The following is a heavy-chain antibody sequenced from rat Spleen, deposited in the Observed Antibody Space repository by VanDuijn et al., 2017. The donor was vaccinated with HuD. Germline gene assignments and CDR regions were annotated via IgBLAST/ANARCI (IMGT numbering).Heavy chain of an antibody. V-gene: IGHV5-25*01. D-gene: IGHD1-12*02. CDR2: ISPSGYST. CDR1: GFTFNNYG. J-gene: IGHJ2*01. Sequence: EVQLVESGGGLVQPGRSMKLSCAASGFTFNNYGMAWVRQAPTKGLEWVASISPSGYSTYYRDSMKGRFTISRANAKSTLNLQMDSLRSEDTATYYCARQGISMMVVDYWGQGVMVTVSS. CDR3: ARQGISMMVVDY.